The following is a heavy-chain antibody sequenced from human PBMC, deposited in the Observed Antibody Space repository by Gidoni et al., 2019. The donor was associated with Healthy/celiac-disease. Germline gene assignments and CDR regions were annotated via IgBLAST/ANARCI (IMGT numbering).Heavy chain of an antibody. V-gene: IGHV3-7*03. CDR2: IMQAGSEK. D-gene: IGHD1-26*01. CDR1: VFTFSSYW. Sequence: EVQLVESGGGLHQPGGSLRLSCAASVFTFSSYWMSGVRQAPGKGLEWVANIMQAGSEKYYVDSVKCRFTISRDNATNSLYLQMNSLRAEYTPVYSCARSLGLDYWGQGTLVTVSS. CDR3: ARSLGLDY. J-gene: IGHJ4*02.